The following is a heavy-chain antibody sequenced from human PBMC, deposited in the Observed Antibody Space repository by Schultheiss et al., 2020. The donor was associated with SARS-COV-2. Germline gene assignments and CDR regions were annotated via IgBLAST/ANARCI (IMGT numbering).Heavy chain of an antibody. D-gene: IGHD3-3*01. CDR1: GGTFSSYA. V-gene: IGHV1-69*13. CDR3: ARDRYDFWSGYVSYWYFDL. J-gene: IGHJ2*01. Sequence: SVKXSCKASGGTFSSYAISWVRQAPGQGLEWMGGIIPIFGTANYAQKFQGRVTITADESTSTAYMELSSLRSEDTAVYYCARDRYDFWSGYVSYWYFDLWGRGTLVTVSS. CDR2: IIPIFGTA.